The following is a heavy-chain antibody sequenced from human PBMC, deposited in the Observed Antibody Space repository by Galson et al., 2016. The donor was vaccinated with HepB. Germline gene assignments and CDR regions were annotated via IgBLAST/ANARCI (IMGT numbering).Heavy chain of an antibody. CDR2: IYSSGST. CDR3: ARVSAAGGTRLLDY. V-gene: IGHV4-59*01. D-gene: IGHD6-13*01. Sequence: SETLSLTCTVSGGSISNYYWNWIRQPPGKGLEWIGFIYSSGSTNYNPSLKSRVTIAIDTSTNQYSLKLSSVTAADTAVYYCARVSAAGGTRLLDYWGQGTLVTVSS. CDR1: GGSISNYY. J-gene: IGHJ4*02.